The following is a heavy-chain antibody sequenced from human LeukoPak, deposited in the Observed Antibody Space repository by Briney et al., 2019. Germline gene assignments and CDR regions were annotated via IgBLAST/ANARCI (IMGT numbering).Heavy chain of an antibody. CDR1: GGSFSGYY. J-gene: IGHJ5*02. D-gene: IGHD5-12*01. CDR2: INHSGNT. Sequence: SETLSLTCAVYGGSFSGYYWSWIRQPPGKGLEWIGEINHSGNTNYNPSLKSRVTISVDTSKNQFSLKLSSVTAADTAVYYCARVNGYSGYDYRTGRYNWFDPWGQGTLVTVSS. CDR3: ARVNGYSGYDYRTGRYNWFDP. V-gene: IGHV4-34*01.